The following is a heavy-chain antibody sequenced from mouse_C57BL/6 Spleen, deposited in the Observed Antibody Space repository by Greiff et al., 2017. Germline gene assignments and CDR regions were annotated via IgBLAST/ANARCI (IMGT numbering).Heavy chain of an antibody. CDR1: GYAFTNYL. D-gene: IGHD2-2*01. CDR2: INPGSGGT. CDR3: ARSLYYGYDEGYYFDY. Sequence: VMLVESGAELVRPGTSVKVSCKASGYAFTNYLIEWVKQRPGQGLEWIGVINPGSGGTNYNEKFKGKATLTADKSSSTAYMQLSSLTSEDSAVYFCARSLYYGYDEGYYFDYWGQGTTLTVSS. V-gene: IGHV1-54*01. J-gene: IGHJ2*01.